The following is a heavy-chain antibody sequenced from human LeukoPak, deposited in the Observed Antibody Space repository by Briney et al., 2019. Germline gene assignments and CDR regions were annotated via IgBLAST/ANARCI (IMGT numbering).Heavy chain of an antibody. CDR1: GYSISSGYY. V-gene: IGHV4-4*07. D-gene: IGHD3-22*01. J-gene: IGHJ4*02. Sequence: SETLSLTCAVSGYSISSGYYWSWIRQPAGKGLEWIGRIYTSGSTNYNPSLKSRVTMSVDTSKNQFSLKLSSVTAADTAVYYCAREVGYYDSSGPDYWGQGTLVTVSS. CDR2: IYTSGST. CDR3: AREVGYYDSSGPDY.